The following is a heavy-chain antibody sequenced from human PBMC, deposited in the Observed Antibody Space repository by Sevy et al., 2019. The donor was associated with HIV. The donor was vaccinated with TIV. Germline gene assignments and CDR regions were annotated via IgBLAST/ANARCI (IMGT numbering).Heavy chain of an antibody. CDR3: ARAYYYDSSAYYFDH. Sequence: ASVKVSCKASGYTFTAYYVHWVRQAPGQGLEWMGRINPNSGGTNYAQKFQGRVTMTRDTSISTAYMELSGLRHDDTAVYHCARAYYYDSSAYYFDHWGQGTLVTVSS. D-gene: IGHD3-22*01. J-gene: IGHJ4*02. CDR2: INPNSGGT. V-gene: IGHV1-2*06. CDR1: GYTFTAYY.